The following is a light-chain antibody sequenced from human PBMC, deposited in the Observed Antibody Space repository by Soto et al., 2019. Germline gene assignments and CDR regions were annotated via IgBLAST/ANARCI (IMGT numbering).Light chain of an antibody. J-gene: IGLJ1*01. CDR2: DVS. CDR3: CSYAGSYTSDYV. CDR1: SSDVGAYDY. V-gene: IGLV2-11*01. Sequence: YVLAQPASLSGSPGQPVTISCTGTSSDVGAYDYVSWYQQHPGKAPKLMIYDVSKRPSGVPDRFSGSKSGNTASLTISGLQAEDEADYYCCSYAGSYTSDYVFGSGTKVTVL.